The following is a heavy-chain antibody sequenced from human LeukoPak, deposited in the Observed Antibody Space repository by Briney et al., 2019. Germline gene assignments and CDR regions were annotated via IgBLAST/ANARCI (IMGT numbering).Heavy chain of an antibody. CDR3: ARAGGIAAAGLRYFDL. V-gene: IGHV4-59*01. Sequence: PSETLSLTCTVSGGSISSYYWSWIRQPPGKGLEWIGYIYYSGSTNYNPPLKSRVTISVDTSKNQFSLKLSSVTAADTAVYYCARAGGIAAAGLRYFDLWGRGTLVTVSS. J-gene: IGHJ2*01. D-gene: IGHD6-13*01. CDR1: GGSISSYY. CDR2: IYYSGST.